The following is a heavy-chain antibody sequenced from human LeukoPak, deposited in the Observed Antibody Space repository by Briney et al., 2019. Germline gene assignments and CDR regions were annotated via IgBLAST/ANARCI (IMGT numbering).Heavy chain of an antibody. CDR3: AGGYSYGYSHFDY. V-gene: IGHV3-23*01. CDR2: ISGSGGST. Sequence: GGSLRLSCAASGFTFSSYAMSWVRQAPGKGLEWVSAISGSGGSTYYADSVKGRFTISRDNSKNTLYLQMNSLRAEDTAVYYCAGGYSYGYSHFDYWGQGTLVTVSS. D-gene: IGHD5-18*01. J-gene: IGHJ4*02. CDR1: GFTFSSYA.